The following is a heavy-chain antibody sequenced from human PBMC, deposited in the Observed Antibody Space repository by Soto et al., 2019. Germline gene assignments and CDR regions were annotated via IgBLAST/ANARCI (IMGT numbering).Heavy chain of an antibody. Sequence: ASVKVSCKASGYTFTSYGISWVRQAPGQGLECMGWISAYNGNTNYAQKLQGRVTMTTDTSTSTAYMELRSLRSDDTAVYYCARVDTEGYSSSWYGGWFDPGGQGTLVTVSS. V-gene: IGHV1-18*01. CDR1: GYTFTSYG. J-gene: IGHJ5*02. D-gene: IGHD6-13*01. CDR3: ARVDTEGYSSSWYGGWFDP. CDR2: ISAYNGNT.